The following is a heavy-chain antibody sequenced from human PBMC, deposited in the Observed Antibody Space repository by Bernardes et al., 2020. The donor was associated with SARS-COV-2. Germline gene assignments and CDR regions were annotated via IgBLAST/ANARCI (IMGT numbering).Heavy chain of an antibody. D-gene: IGHD1-20*01. J-gene: IGHJ5*02. CDR3: AREYNYPNSAIKWFDP. CDR1: GGTFNSFI. CDR2: IIPSVAIT. V-gene: IGHV1-69*04. Sequence: SVKVSCEISGGTFNSFIIAWVRQAPGQGLEWMGRIIPSVAITYYAQKFQGRVTITADESTRTAFMELTSLGSEDTAVYYCAREYNYPNSAIKWFDPWGQGSLVTVSS.